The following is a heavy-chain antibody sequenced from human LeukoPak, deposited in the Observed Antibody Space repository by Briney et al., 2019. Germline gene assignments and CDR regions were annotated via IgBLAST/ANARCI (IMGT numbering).Heavy chain of an antibody. Sequence: GGSLRLSCAASGFTFDDYGMSWVRQAPGKGLEWVSGINWNGGSTGYADSVKGRFTISRDNAKNSLYLQMNSLRAEDTAVYYCARGPGGYCSSTSCYTVYWGQGTLVTVSS. D-gene: IGHD2-2*02. CDR3: ARGPGGYCSSTSCYTVY. V-gene: IGHV3-20*04. J-gene: IGHJ4*02. CDR1: GFTFDDYG. CDR2: INWNGGST.